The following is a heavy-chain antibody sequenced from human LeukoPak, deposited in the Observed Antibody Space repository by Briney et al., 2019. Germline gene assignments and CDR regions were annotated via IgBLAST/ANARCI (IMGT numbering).Heavy chain of an antibody. Sequence: GGSLRLSCAASGFTFSSYGIHWVRQAPGKGLEWVAIISDDGSNKYYADSVKGRFTISRDNSKNTLYLQMNSLRTEDTAVYYYARELGDGGTIDYWGQGTLVTVSS. CDR1: GFTFSSYG. CDR3: ARELGDGGTIDY. V-gene: IGHV3-30*19. D-gene: IGHD2-15*01. CDR2: ISDDGSNK. J-gene: IGHJ4*02.